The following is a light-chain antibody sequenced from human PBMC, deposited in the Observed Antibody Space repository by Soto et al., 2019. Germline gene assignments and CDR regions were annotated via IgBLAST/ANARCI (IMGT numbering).Light chain of an antibody. CDR3: QQLNSYPRFT. J-gene: IGKJ3*01. CDR2: AAS. V-gene: IGKV1-9*01. CDR1: QGISSY. Sequence: DIQLTQSPSFLSASVGDRVTITCRASQGISSYLAWYQQKPEKAPKLLIYAASTLQSGVPSRFSGSGSGTEFTLTISSLQPEDFATYYCQQLNSYPRFTFGPGTKVDIK.